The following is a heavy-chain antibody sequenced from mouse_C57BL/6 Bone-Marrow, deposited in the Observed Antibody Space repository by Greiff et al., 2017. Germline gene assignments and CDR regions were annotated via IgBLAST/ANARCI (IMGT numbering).Heavy chain of an antibody. Sequence: VQLQESGPELVKPGASVKISCKASGYSFTGYYMHWVKQSHGNILDWIGYIYPYNGVSSYNQKFKGKATLTVDKSSSTAYMELRSLTSEDSAVYYCAKEDGYYFFYAMDYWGQGTSVTVSS. J-gene: IGHJ4*01. D-gene: IGHD2-3*01. CDR2: IYPYNGVS. V-gene: IGHV1-31*01. CDR1: GYSFTGYY. CDR3: AKEDGYYFFYAMDY.